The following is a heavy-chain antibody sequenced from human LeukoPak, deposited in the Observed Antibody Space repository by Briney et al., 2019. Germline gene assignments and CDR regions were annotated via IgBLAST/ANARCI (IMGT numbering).Heavy chain of an antibody. CDR2: INGDGSST. J-gene: IGHJ4*02. CDR3: ARGLTPGGGNSAAY. Sequence: GGSLRLSCAGSGFTFSGFGMHWVRQAPGKGLVWVSRINGDGSSTNYADSVKGRFTISRDNARNTLYLQMNSLRAEDTGVYYCARGLTPGGGNSAAYWGQGTLVTVSS. D-gene: IGHD4-23*01. V-gene: IGHV3-74*01. CDR1: GFTFSGFG.